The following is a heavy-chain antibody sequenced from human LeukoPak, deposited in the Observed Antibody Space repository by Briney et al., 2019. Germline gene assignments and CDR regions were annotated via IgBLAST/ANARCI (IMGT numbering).Heavy chain of an antibody. J-gene: IGHJ5*02. V-gene: IGHV4-59*01. D-gene: IGHD2-2*01. Sequence: SETLSLTCTTSGRSISSYYWSWIRQPPGKGLEWIGYIYYSGNTNYNPSLKSRVTISVDTSKNQFSLKLSSVTAADTAVYYCARATADCSSTSCYLNWFDPWGQGTLVTVSS. CDR3: ARATADCSSTSCYLNWFDP. CDR2: IYYSGNT. CDR1: GRSISSYY.